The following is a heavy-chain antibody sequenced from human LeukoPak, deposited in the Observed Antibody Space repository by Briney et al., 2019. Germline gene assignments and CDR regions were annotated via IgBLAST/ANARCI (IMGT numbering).Heavy chain of an antibody. CDR3: ATHDYGGNGLDP. CDR2: INPNSGGT. CDR1: GYMFTGYY. Sequence: ASVKVSCKASGYMFTGYYIHWVRQAPGQGLEWMGWINPNSGGTNYAQKFQGRVTMTRDTSISTAYMELSRLRSYDTAVYYCATHDYGGNGLDPWGQGTLVTVSS. V-gene: IGHV1-2*02. D-gene: IGHD4-23*01. J-gene: IGHJ5*02.